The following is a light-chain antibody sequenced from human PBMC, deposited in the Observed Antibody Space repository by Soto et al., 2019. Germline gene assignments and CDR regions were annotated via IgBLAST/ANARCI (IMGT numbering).Light chain of an antibody. J-gene: IGKJ2*01. V-gene: IGKV1-5*01. CDR2: DAS. Sequence: DIQMTQSPATLSASVGDSVTITCRASQSVSEWLAWYQQKPGKAPKLLIYDASSLESGVPSRFSGSGSGTEFTLTITSLQPDDVATYYCQKYSSHSNTFGRGTKLECK. CDR3: QKYSSHSNT. CDR1: QSVSEW.